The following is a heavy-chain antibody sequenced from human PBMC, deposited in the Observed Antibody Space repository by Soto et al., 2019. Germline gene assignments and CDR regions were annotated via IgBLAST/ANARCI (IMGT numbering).Heavy chain of an antibody. CDR3: ARGLRGDLVYVDY. CDR2: IWYDGSNK. V-gene: IGHV3-33*01. Sequence: GGSLRLSCAASGFTFSSYCMHWVRQAPGKGLEWVAVIWYDGSNKYYADSVKGRFTISRDNSKNTLYLQMNSLRAEDTAVYYCARGLRGDLVYVDYWGQGTLVTVSS. CDR1: GFTFSSYC. J-gene: IGHJ4*02. D-gene: IGHD2-21*02.